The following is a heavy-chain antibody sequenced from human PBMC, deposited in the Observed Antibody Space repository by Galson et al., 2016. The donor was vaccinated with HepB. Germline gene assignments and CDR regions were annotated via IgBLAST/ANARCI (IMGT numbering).Heavy chain of an antibody. J-gene: IGHJ6*04. D-gene: IGHD3-16*02. CDR2: ILYDGSDK. CDR3: AKLHTDTIVGDV. Sequence: SLRLSCAASGFTFSSYGMHWVRQAPGMGLEWVAVILYDGSDKNYAESVKGRFTISRDNSKNTLYLQMNSLRVEDTAVYYCAKLHTDTIVGDVWGKGTTVTVSS. V-gene: IGHV3-30*18. CDR1: GFTFSSYG.